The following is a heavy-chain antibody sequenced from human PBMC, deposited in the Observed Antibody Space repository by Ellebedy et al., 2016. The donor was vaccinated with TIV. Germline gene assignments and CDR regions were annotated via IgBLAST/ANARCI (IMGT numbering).Heavy chain of an antibody. V-gene: IGHV3-30*13. CDR2: ISSHGMTT. CDR1: GFIFNSHG. D-gene: IGHD3-16*02. CDR3: AKEPKENPRYGWFDP. J-gene: IGHJ5*02. Sequence: GESLKISCAASGFIFNSHGMRWVRQAPGKGLEWVAVISSHGMTTYYADSVKGRFTISRDNSNNSLYLQMNSLRAEDTAVYYCAKEPKENPRYGWFDPWGQGTLVTVSS.